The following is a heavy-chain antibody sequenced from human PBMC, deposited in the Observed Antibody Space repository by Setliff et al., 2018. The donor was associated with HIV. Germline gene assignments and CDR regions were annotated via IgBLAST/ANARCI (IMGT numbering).Heavy chain of an antibody. J-gene: IGHJ5*02. CDR2: IYYSGST. V-gene: IGHV4-30-4*08. CDR3: ARDRFFGSGSYRWFDP. Sequence: SETLSLTCTVSGGSISSGDYYWSWIRQSPGKGLEWIGHIYYSGSTYYNPSLESRVTISVDTSKNQFSLKLSSVTAADTAVYYCARDRFFGSGSYRWFDPWGQGTLVTVSS. CDR1: GGSISSGDYY. D-gene: IGHD3-10*01.